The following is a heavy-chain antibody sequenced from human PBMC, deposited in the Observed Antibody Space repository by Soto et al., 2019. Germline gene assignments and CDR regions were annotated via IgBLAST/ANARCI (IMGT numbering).Heavy chain of an antibody. J-gene: IGHJ6*02. CDR3: ARDGGYCGGDCYSPDYYYGMDV. CDR2: IYYSGST. D-gene: IGHD2-21*02. CDR1: GGSISSYY. Sequence: QVQLQESGPGLVKPSETLSLTCTVSGGSISSYYWSWIRQPPGKGLEWIGYIYYSGSTNYNPSLKSRLTISVDTSKNQFSLKLSSVTAADTAVYYCARDGGYCGGDCYSPDYYYGMDVWRQGTTVTVSS. V-gene: IGHV4-59*01.